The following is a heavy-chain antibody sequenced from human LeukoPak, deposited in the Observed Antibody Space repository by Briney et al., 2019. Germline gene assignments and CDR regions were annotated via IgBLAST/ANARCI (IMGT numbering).Heavy chain of an antibody. Sequence: TLSLTCTVSGGSISSGGYSWSWIRQPPGKGLEWIGYIYHSGTTYYSPSLKSRVTISVDRAKNQFSLKMTSVTAADTAVYYCARDRAPTLGYFDYWGQGTLVTVSS. V-gene: IGHV4-30-2*01. CDR1: GGSISSGGYS. D-gene: IGHD3-10*01. CDR2: IYHSGTT. CDR3: ARDRAPTLGYFDY. J-gene: IGHJ4*02.